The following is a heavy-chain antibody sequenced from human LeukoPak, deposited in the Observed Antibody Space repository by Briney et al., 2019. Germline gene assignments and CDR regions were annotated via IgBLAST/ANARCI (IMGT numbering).Heavy chain of an antibody. CDR1: GFTFSHAW. CDR2: IKSRFDGGTT. V-gene: IGHV3-15*01. Sequence: PGGSLRLSCAASGFTFSHAWMSWVRQAPGKGLEWVGRIKSRFDGGTTDYAAPVTGRFAVSRDDSGNTLYLRMNSLQIEDTAVYYCTTGSRRNDYPTPPLHFWGQGTLVTVSS. CDR3: TTGSRRNDYPTPPLHF. D-gene: IGHD5-24*01. J-gene: IGHJ4*02.